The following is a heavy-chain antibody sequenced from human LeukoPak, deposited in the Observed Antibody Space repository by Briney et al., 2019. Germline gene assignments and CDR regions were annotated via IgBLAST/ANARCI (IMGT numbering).Heavy chain of an antibody. CDR3: ARGVSGFWLSFDF. CDR1: GGSISTYY. Sequence: PSDTLSLTCTVSGGSISTYYWPWIRQAPGEGLEWIGYLYPGGKSRSCPSLESRVSIGGHTSKTQFSVRLPSVTAADTVAYYCARGVSGFWLSFDFWGQGALVSVSS. D-gene: IGHD5/OR15-5a*01. CDR2: LYPGGKS. V-gene: IGHV4-4*09. J-gene: IGHJ4*02.